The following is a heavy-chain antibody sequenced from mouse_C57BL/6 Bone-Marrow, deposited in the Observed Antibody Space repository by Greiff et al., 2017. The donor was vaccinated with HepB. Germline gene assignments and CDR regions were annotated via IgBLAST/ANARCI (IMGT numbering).Heavy chain of an antibody. J-gene: IGHJ1*03. V-gene: IGHV1-26*01. CDR2: INPNNGGT. Sequence: EVQLQQSGPELVKPGASVKISCKASGYTFTDYYMNWVKQSHGKSLEWIGDINPNNGGTSYNQKFKGKATLTVDKSSSTAYMELRSLTSEDSAVYYCAREVTTVVEWYFDVWGTGTTVTVSS. D-gene: IGHD1-1*01. CDR1: GYTFTDYY. CDR3: AREVTTVVEWYFDV.